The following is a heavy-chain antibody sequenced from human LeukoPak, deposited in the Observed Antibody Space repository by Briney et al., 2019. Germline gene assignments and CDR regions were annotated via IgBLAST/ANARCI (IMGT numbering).Heavy chain of an antibody. V-gene: IGHV3-74*01. Sequence: GGSLRLSCAAPGFTFNNYWMHCVRQPPGKGLLWVSRINTDGSTTNYADSVKGRFTISRDNAKNMAYLQMNSLRGEDTAVYYCARENFDPWGQGTQVTVSS. CDR2: INTDGSTT. J-gene: IGHJ5*02. CDR3: ARENFDP. CDR1: GFTFNNYW.